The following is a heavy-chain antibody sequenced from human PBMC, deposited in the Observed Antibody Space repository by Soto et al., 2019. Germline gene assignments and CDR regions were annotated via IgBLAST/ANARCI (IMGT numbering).Heavy chain of an antibody. J-gene: IGHJ4*02. CDR2: ISYDGSNK. CDR1: GFTFSSYA. D-gene: IGHD4-17*01. V-gene: IGHV3-30-3*01. CDR3: ARDYYGDHHLDY. Sequence: GGSLRLSCAASGFTFSSYAMHWVRQAPGKGLEWVAVISYDGSNKYYADSVKGRFTISRDNSKNTLYLQMNSLRAEDTAVYYCARDYYGDHHLDYWGQGTLVTVSS.